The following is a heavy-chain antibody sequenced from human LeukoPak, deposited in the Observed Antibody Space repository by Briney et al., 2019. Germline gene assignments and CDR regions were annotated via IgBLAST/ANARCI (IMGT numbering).Heavy chain of an antibody. CDR1: GGSISSSNW. CDR2: IYHSGST. CDR3: ARRPTGDPKFDY. D-gene: IGHD7-27*01. Sequence: PSETLSLTCAVSGGSISSSNWWSWVRQPPGKGLEWIGEIYHSGSTNYNPSLKSRVAISVDKSKNRFSLKLSTVTAADTAVYYCARRPTGDPKFDYWGQGTLVTVSS. V-gene: IGHV4-4*02. J-gene: IGHJ4*02.